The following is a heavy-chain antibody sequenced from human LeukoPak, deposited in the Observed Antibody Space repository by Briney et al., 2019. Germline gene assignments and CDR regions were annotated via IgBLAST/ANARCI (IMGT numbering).Heavy chain of an antibody. CDR2: ISSSSSYI. J-gene: IGHJ4*02. Sequence: NPGGSLRLSCAASGFTFSSYSMNWVRQAPGKGLEWVSSISSSSSYIHYADSVKGRFTISRDNAKNSLYLQMNSLRAEDTAVYYCASSSSSWPRPSDYWGQGTLVTVSS. CDR1: GFTFSSYS. V-gene: IGHV3-21*01. CDR3: ASSSSSWPRPSDY. D-gene: IGHD6-13*01.